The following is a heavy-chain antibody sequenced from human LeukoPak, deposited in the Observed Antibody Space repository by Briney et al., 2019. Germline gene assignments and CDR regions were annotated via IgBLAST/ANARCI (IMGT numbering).Heavy chain of an antibody. CDR2: IYSGGAT. CDR1: GFTVSSNY. V-gene: IGHV3-53*01. J-gene: IGHJ4*02. Sequence: PGGSLRLSCAASGFTVSSNYMSWVRQAPGKGLERVSVIYSGGATYYTDSVKGRFTISRDNSKNTLYLQMNSLRAEDTAVYYCARGGYDSGSYYKGPLYYFDYWGQGTLVTVSS. D-gene: IGHD3-10*01. CDR3: ARGGYDSGSYYKGPLYYFDY.